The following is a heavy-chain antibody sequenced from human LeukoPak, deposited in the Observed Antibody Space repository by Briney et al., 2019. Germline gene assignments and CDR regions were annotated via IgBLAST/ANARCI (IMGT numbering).Heavy chain of an antibody. Sequence: PGGSLRLSCAAPGFTFSSYGMSWVRQAPGKGLEWVSAISGSGGSTYYADSVKGRFTISRDNSKNTLYLQMNSLRAEDTAVYYCAKDWGEYFDYVWGSFTSFDFWGQGTLVTVSS. V-gene: IGHV3-23*01. CDR3: AKDWGEYFDYVWGSFTSFDF. CDR1: GFTFSSYG. J-gene: IGHJ4*02. CDR2: ISGSGGST. D-gene: IGHD3-16*01.